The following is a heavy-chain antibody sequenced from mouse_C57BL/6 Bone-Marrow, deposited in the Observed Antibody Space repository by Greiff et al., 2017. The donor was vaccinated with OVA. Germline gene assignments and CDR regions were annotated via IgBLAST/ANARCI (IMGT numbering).Heavy chain of an antibody. CDR3: ARWGIYYYGSNYAMDY. CDR1: GYTFTSYW. Sequence: QVQLQQSGAELVRPGSSVKLSCKASGYTFTSYWMHWVKQRPIQGLEWIGNIDPSDSETHYNQKFKDKATLTVDKSSSTAYMQLSSLTSEDSAVYYCARWGIYYYGSNYAMDYWGQGTSVTVSS. CDR2: IDPSDSET. J-gene: IGHJ4*01. V-gene: IGHV1-52*01. D-gene: IGHD1-1*01.